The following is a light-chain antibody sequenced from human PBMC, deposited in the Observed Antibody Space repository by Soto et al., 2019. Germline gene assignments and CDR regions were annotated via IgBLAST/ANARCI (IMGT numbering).Light chain of an antibody. CDR2: GAS. CDR3: QQYRTSPPTWT. V-gene: IGKV3-20*01. CDR1: QSVSNNY. Sequence: EIVLTQSPGTLSFSPLERANLYCSYSQSVSNNYLAWYQQKPGQPPRRLIYGASSRATGIPDRFSGSGSGTDFALTISRLEPEDFVVFYCQQYRTSPPTWTFGQGTKVDIK. J-gene: IGKJ1*01.